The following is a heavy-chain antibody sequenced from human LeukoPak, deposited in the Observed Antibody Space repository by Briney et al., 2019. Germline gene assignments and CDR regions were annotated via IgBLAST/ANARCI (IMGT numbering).Heavy chain of an antibody. Sequence: GESLKISCKGSGYSFTSYWIGWVRQMPGKGLEWMGIIYPGDSDTRYSPSFQGQVTISADKSISTAYLQWSSLKASDTAMYYCARRISTDYYDSSFDIWGQGTMVTVSS. CDR2: IYPGDSDT. CDR1: GYSFTSYW. CDR3: ARRISTDYYDSSFDI. D-gene: IGHD3-22*01. J-gene: IGHJ3*02. V-gene: IGHV5-51*01.